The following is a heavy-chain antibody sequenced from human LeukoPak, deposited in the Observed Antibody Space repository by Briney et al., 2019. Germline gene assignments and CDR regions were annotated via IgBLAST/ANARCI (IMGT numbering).Heavy chain of an antibody. V-gene: IGHV4-39*07. Sequence: SETLSLTCTVSGGSISSSSYYWGWIRQPPGKGLEWIGSIFYRGSTYYNPALMSRVTISVDTSKNQFSLKLSSVTAADTAVYYCARERVVGATKFHYGMDVWGQGTTVTVSS. D-gene: IGHD1-26*01. CDR3: ARERVVGATKFHYGMDV. CDR2: IFYRGST. CDR1: GGSISSSSYY. J-gene: IGHJ6*02.